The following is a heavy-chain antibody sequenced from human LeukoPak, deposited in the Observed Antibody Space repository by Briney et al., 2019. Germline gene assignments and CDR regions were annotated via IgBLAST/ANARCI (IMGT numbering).Heavy chain of an antibody. Sequence: ASVKVSCKASGYTFTGYYMHWVRQAPGQGLEWMGGINPNSGGTNYAQKFQGRVTMTRDTSISTAYMELSRLRSDDPAVYYCARTLPSIPFDYWGQGTLVTVSS. CDR3: ARTLPSIPFDY. D-gene: IGHD2-21*01. CDR1: GYTFTGYY. V-gene: IGHV1-2*02. J-gene: IGHJ4*02. CDR2: INPNSGGT.